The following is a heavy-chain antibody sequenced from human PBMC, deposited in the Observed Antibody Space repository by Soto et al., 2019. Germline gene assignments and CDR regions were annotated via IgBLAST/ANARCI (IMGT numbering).Heavy chain of an antibody. D-gene: IGHD1-1*01. Sequence: GSLRLSGAASAFTFRSSAMSWVRQAPGKGLEWVSAISSIGESTHYADSVKGRFTISRDNSKNTLFLQMNSLRVEDTAIYYCESGNGDYWGQGSRVTVSS. CDR3: ESGNGDY. J-gene: IGHJ4*02. CDR1: AFTFRSSA. V-gene: IGHV3-23*01. CDR2: ISSIGEST.